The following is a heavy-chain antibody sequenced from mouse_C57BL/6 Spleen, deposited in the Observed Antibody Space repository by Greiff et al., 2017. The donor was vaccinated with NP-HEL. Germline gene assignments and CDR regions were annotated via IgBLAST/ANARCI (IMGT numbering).Heavy chain of an antibody. Sequence: DVKLVESGGGLVKPGGSLKLSCAASGFTFSDYGMHWVRQAPEKGLEWVAYISSGSSTIYYADTVKGRFTISRDNAKNTLFLQMTSLRSEDTAMYYCARSYSNYVGVDYWGQGTSVTVSS. CDR3: ARSYSNYVGVDY. V-gene: IGHV5-17*01. CDR1: GFTFSDYG. J-gene: IGHJ4*01. D-gene: IGHD2-5*01. CDR2: ISSGSSTI.